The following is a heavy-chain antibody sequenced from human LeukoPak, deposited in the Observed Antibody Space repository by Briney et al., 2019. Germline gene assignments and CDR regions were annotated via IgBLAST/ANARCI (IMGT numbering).Heavy chain of an antibody. V-gene: IGHV3-74*01. J-gene: IGHJ4*02. D-gene: IGHD3-10*01. CDR1: GFTFSSYW. CDR2: INSDGSST. CDR3: ARDVAWFGGGTVDY. Sequence: GGSLRLSCAASGFTFSSYWMHWVRQAPRKGLVWVSRINSDGSSTSYADSVKGRFTISRDNAKNTLYLQMNSLRAEDTAVYYCARDVAWFGGGTVDYWGQGTLVTVSS.